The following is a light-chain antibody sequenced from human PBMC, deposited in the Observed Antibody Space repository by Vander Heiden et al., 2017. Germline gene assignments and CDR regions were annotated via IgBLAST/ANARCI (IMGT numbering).Light chain of an antibody. V-gene: IGLV1-47*01. CDR3: ASWDESLSGVV. Sequence: SVLTPPPSASGTPGQRVSISCSGSRSNIATNYVYWYQQLPGTAPKLLIYMSSQRPSGVPDRFSGSKSGTSASLAISGLRSEDEADYYCASWDESLSGVVFGGGTKLTVL. CDR2: MSS. J-gene: IGLJ2*01. CDR1: RSNIATNY.